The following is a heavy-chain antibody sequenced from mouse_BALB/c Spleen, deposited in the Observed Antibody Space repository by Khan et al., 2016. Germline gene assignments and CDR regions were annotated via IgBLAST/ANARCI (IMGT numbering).Heavy chain of an antibody. J-gene: IGHJ4*01. Sequence: VQLQESGPELVKPGASVKMSCTVSGFTFISYVMHWVKQTPGQGLEWIGYINPFNDGTNYNEHFKGKATLTSDQSYRTAYMDLSILTSEDSAVYYCARSGSLAVDYWGQGTSGTVCS. V-gene: IGHV1S136*01. CDR1: GFTFISYV. CDR3: ARSGSLAVDY. CDR2: INPFNDGT. D-gene: IGHD1-1*02.